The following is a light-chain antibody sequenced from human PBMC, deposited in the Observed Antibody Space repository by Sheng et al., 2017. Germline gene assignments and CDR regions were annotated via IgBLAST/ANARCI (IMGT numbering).Light chain of an antibody. CDR2: RAS. CDR3: QHRGSWPLT. Sequence: EIVMTQSPATLSVSPGERATLSCRASQSLGDFLAWFQQKPGQPPRLLISRASTRATGVPARFSGSGFGTEFTLTINSLEPEDVAVYYCQHRGSWPLTFGGGTKVGIK. J-gene: IGKJ4*01. CDR1: QSLGDF. V-gene: IGKV3-11*01.